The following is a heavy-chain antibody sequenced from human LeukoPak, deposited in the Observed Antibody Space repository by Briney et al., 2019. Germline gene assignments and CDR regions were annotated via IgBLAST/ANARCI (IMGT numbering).Heavy chain of an antibody. CDR2: IYAGGST. D-gene: IGHD6-13*01. Sequence: GGSLRLSCAASGFTVSNNYMSRVRQAPGKGLEWVSIIYAGGSTYYADSVKDRFLISRDNYKNTLYLQMNSLRVEDSAVYYCASSRSWRGDFDSWGQGALVTVSS. CDR1: GFTVSNNY. J-gene: IGHJ4*02. V-gene: IGHV3-66*01. CDR3: ASSRSWRGDFDS.